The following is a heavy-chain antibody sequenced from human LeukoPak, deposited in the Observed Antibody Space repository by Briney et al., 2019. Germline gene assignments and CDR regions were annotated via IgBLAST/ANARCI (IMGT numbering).Heavy chain of an antibody. CDR1: GGSISSYY. CDR3: ARHRYDSSGYYPDYYYYMDV. J-gene: IGHJ6*03. Sequence: LETLSLTCTVSGGSISSYYWSWIRQPPGKGLEWIGYIYTSGSTNYNPPLKSRVTISVDTSKNQFSLKLSSVTAADTAVYYCARHRYDSSGYYPDYYYYMDVWGKGTTVTVSS. CDR2: IYTSGST. D-gene: IGHD3-22*01. V-gene: IGHV4-4*09.